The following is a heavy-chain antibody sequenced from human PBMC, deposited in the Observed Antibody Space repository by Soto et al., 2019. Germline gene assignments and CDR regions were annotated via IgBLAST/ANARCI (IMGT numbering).Heavy chain of an antibody. Sequence: GSLRLSCAASGFTDSNHGIHWVRQAPGKGLEWVARISYDGSNEYYGDSVKGRFTIFRDNSKNTLYLQMSSLRAEDTAVYYCAKESGSSVYYPPDYWGQGTLVTVSS. J-gene: IGHJ4*02. V-gene: IGHV3-30*18. D-gene: IGHD3-22*01. CDR1: GFTDSNHG. CDR3: AKESGSSVYYPPDY. CDR2: ISYDGSNE.